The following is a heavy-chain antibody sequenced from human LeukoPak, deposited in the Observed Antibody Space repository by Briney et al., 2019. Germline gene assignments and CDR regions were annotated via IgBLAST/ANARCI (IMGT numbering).Heavy chain of an antibody. D-gene: IGHD6-19*01. Sequence: GGSLRLSCAASGFTFSSYAMSWVRQAPGKGLEWVSAISPSGGITYYTDSVKGRFTISRDNSKNTLYLQMNSLRVEDTAVYYCAIGAYSSTGFDYWGQGTLVTVSS. CDR3: AIGAYSSTGFDY. CDR1: GFTFSSYA. CDR2: ISPSGGIT. J-gene: IGHJ4*02. V-gene: IGHV3-23*01.